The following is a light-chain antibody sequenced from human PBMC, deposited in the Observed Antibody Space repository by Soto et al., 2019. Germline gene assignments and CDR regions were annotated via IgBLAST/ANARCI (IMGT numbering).Light chain of an antibody. CDR1: SSDVGLYDF. CDR3: NSYTRFSTYV. CDR2: EVT. J-gene: IGLJ1*01. V-gene: IGLV2-14*01. Sequence: QSVLTQPASVSGSPGQSITISCTGASSDVGLYDFVSWYQQHPGKAPKPLIYEVTYRPSGVSSRFSGSKSGNTASLTISGLQAEDEADYYCNSYTRFSTYVFGTGTKLTVL.